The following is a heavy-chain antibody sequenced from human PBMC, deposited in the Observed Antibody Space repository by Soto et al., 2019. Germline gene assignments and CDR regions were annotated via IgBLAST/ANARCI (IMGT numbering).Heavy chain of an antibody. J-gene: IGHJ4*02. Sequence: EVQLLESGGDLVQPGGSLRLSCAASGFTFSSYAMGWVRQAPGTGLKWVSVIDGSGGDRSLADSVKGRFTISRDNSKNTLYLQMDRLRVEDTATYFCAKELVAGAYVETSAFDFWGQGTLVTVSS. D-gene: IGHD6-19*01. CDR1: GFTFSSYA. V-gene: IGHV3-23*01. CDR3: AKELVAGAYVETSAFDF. CDR2: IDGSGGDR.